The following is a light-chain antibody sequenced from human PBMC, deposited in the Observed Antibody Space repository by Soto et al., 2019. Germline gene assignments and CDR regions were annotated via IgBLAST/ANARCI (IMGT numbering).Light chain of an antibody. CDR3: QRYETFSGT. Sequence: DIHITHSPSTLSSSVVYIVTITCLASQSISSWLAWYQQKPGEAPKLLIYDASALPRGVPSRFSGSGSGTKFTLTIASLQPDDFATYYCQRYETFSGTFGPGTKVDIK. CDR2: DAS. V-gene: IGKV1-5*01. J-gene: IGKJ1*01. CDR1: QSISSW.